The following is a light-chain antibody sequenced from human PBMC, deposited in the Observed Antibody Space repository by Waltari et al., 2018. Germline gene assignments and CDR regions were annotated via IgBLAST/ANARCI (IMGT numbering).Light chain of an antibody. Sequence: DIQMTQSPSSLSASLGDRATITCRASQTISIYLNWYQKNPGKAPKLLIYAASSLQSWVPSRFSWSGSGTEFALTISSLQPSDCATDYGQQTLSSPLNTFGQGTNLEI. CDR3: QQTLSSPLNT. CDR1: QTISIY. J-gene: IGKJ2*01. CDR2: AAS. V-gene: IGKV1-39*01.